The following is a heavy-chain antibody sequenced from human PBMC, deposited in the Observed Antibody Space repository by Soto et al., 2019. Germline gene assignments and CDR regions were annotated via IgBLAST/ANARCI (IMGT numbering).Heavy chain of an antibody. J-gene: IGHJ4*02. V-gene: IGHV4-31*03. CDR1: GGSISSGAYY. Sequence: QVQLQESGPGLVKPSQTLSLTCTVSGGSISSGAYYWSWIRQHPGKGLEWIGYIYYSGSTYYNPSLRSRVTISVDTSKNQFSLKQSSVTAADTAVYYCAGSYCSGGSCYFFGRSSDYWGQGTLVTVSS. D-gene: IGHD2-15*01. CDR2: IYYSGST. CDR3: AGSYCSGGSCYFFGRSSDY.